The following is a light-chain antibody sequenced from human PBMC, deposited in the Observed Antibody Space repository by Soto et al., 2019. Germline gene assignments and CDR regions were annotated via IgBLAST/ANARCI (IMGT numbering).Light chain of an antibody. J-gene: IGLJ2*01. CDR1: KLGDKY. V-gene: IGLV3-1*01. CDR2: QNN. CDR3: QAWDSRTVV. Sequence: SYELTQPPSVSVSPGQTASITCSGDKLGDKYACWYQQKPGQSPVLVIYQNNKRPSGIPERFSGSIFGNTATLTISGTQAMDEADYYCQAWDSRTVVFGGGTKLTVL.